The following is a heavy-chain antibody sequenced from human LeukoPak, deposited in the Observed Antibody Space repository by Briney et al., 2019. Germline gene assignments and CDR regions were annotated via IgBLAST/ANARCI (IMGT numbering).Heavy chain of an antibody. J-gene: IGHJ4*02. V-gene: IGHV4-34*01. CDR2: INHSGST. D-gene: IGHD1-26*01. CDR3: ARDTSGSHGLFFDY. CDR1: GGSFSGYY. Sequence: WETLSLTCAVYGGSFSGYYWSWIRQPPGKGLEWIGEINHSGSTNYNPSLKSRVTISVDTSKNQFSLKLSSVTAADTAVYYCARDTSGSHGLFFDYWGQGTLVTVSS.